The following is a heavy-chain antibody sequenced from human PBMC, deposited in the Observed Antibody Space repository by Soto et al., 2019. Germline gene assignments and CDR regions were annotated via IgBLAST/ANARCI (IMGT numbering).Heavy chain of an antibody. V-gene: IGHV3-23*01. CDR3: AKRDAVAGANEY. CDR2: IGGSGGST. CDR1: GFTFSTYP. J-gene: IGHJ4*02. D-gene: IGHD6-19*01. Sequence: EVQLLESGGGLVQPGGSLRLSCAASGFTFSTYPMSWVRQAPGMGLEWVSLIGGSGGSTYYADSVKGRFTISRDNSKNTMYMQRNSLRAEDTAVYYCAKRDAVAGANEYWGQGTLVTVSS.